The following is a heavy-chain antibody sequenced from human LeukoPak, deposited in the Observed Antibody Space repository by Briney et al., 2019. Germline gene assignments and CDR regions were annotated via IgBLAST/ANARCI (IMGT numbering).Heavy chain of an antibody. Sequence: ASVKLSCKASGYTFTIYYMHWVRHAPGQGLEWMGIINPSGGSTSYAPKFQGRVTMARDMSTSTVYMELSSLRSEDTAVYYCARGYGSGWGLYWFDPWGQGTLVTVSS. CDR2: INPSGGST. V-gene: IGHV1-46*01. J-gene: IGHJ5*02. CDR1: GYTFTIYY. D-gene: IGHD3-10*01. CDR3: ARGYGSGWGLYWFDP.